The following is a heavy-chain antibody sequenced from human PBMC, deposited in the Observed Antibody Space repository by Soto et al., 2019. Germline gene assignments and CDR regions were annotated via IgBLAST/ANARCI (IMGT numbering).Heavy chain of an antibody. J-gene: IGHJ5*02. D-gene: IGHD3-10*01. CDR3: ARDGGIWSGESLDA. CDR1: GDSISSGGYY. V-gene: IGHV4-31*03. CDR2: IYYTGST. Sequence: SETLSLTCTVSGDSISSGGYYCTWIRHHPGKGLEWIGYIYYTGSTYYNPSLKSRVTMSLDTSKNQFSLKLNSVTAADTAVYYCARDGGIWSGESLDAWGQG.